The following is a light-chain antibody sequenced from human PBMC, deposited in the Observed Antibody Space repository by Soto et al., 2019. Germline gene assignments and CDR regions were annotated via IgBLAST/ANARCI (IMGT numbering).Light chain of an antibody. CDR1: QSLTNSF. J-gene: IGKJ5*01. CDR2: DTS. V-gene: IGKV3D-20*02. CDR3: QQRSNWPPIT. Sequence: EFVLTQSPGTLSLSPGERATLSCRASQSLTNSFIAWYQQRPGQAPRLLIYDTSSRASGIPDRFSGSGSGTDFTLTISRLETEDAAVYYCQQRSNWPPITFGQGTRLEIK.